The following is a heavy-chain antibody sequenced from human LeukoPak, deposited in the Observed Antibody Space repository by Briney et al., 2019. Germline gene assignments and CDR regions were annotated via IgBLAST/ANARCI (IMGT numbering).Heavy chain of an antibody. V-gene: IGHV1-24*01. D-gene: IGHD2-21*02. CDR2: FDPEDGET. CDR1: GYTLTELS. Sequence: ASVKVSCKVSGYTLTELSMHWVRQAPGKGLEWMGGFDPEDGETIYAQKFQGRVTMTRNTSISTAYMELSSLRSEDTAVYYCARVLRFLNWFDPWGQGTLVTVSS. J-gene: IGHJ5*02. CDR3: ARVLRFLNWFDP.